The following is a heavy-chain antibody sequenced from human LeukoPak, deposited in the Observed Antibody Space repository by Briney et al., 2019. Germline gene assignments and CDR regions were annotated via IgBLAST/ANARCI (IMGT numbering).Heavy chain of an antibody. Sequence: SQTLSLTCTVSGGAISSGSYYWSWIRQPAGKGLEWIGRIYTSGSTNYNPSLKSRVTISVDTSKNQFSLKLSSVTAADTAVYYCARDPGYSSRWLDYWGQGTLVTVSS. CDR2: IYTSGST. J-gene: IGHJ4*02. D-gene: IGHD6-19*01. V-gene: IGHV4-61*02. CDR1: GGAISSGSYY. CDR3: ARDPGYSSRWLDY.